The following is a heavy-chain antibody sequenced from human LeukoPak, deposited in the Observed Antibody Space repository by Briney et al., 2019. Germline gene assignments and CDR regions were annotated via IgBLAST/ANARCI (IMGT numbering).Heavy chain of an antibody. J-gene: IGHJ4*02. CDR3: ASSKRDSSSPHFDY. Sequence: SETLPLTCTVSGGSISSYYWSWIRQPPGKGLEWIGYIYYSGSTNYNPSLKSRVTISVDTSKNQFSLKLSSVTAADTAVYYCASSKRDSSSPHFDYWGQGTLVTVSS. V-gene: IGHV4-59*01. CDR2: IYYSGST. CDR1: GGSISSYY. D-gene: IGHD6-6*01.